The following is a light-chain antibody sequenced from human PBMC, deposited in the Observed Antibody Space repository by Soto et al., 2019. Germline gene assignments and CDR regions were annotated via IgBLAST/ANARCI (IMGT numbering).Light chain of an antibody. CDR1: SSDFGSYNF. Sequence: QSALTQPASVSGSPGQSITISCTGTSSDFGSYNFVSWYQQHPGKAPKLMIYEGSKRPSGVSSRFSGSKSGNTASLTISGLQAEDEADYHCCSYAGSATLYVLGTGTKVTVL. J-gene: IGLJ1*01. V-gene: IGLV2-23*01. CDR2: EGS. CDR3: CSYAGSATLYV.